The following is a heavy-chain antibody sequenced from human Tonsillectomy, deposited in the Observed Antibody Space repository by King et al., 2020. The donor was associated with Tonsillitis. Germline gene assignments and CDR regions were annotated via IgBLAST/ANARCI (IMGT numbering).Heavy chain of an antibody. Sequence: VQLVESGGGLVQPGGSLRLSCAASGFTFSSYAMSWVRQAPGKGLEWVSAISGSGGSTYYADSVKGRFTISRDNCKNTLYLQMNSLRAEDTAVYYCAKGLPYYDKLRGIVFDYWGQGTLVTVSS. CDR3: AKGLPYYDKLRGIVFDY. CDR1: GFTFSSYA. J-gene: IGHJ4*02. D-gene: IGHD3-22*01. CDR2: ISGSGGST. V-gene: IGHV3-23*04.